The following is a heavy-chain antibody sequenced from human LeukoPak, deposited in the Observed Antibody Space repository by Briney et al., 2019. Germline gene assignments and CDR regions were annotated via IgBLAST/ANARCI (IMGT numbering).Heavy chain of an antibody. V-gene: IGHV1-69*13. CDR2: IIPFFGTA. Sequence: GASVKVSCKASGGTFSSYAISWVRQAPGQGLEWMGGIIPFFGTANYAQKFQGRVTITADDSTGTAYMELTSLRSADTAVYYCARSQGYSYGSSYWGQGTLVTVSS. CDR1: GGTFSSYA. CDR3: ARSQGYSYGSSY. J-gene: IGHJ4*02. D-gene: IGHD5-18*01.